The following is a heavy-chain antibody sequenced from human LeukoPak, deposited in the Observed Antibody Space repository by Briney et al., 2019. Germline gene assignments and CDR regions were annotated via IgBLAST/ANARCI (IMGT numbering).Heavy chain of an antibody. V-gene: IGHV4-34*01. J-gene: IGHJ5*02. CDR1: GGSFSGYY. CDR2: INHSGST. CDR3: ARLFRWELRVDP. Sequence: SETLSLTCAVYGGSFSGYYWSWIRQPPGKGLEWIGEINHSGSTNYNPSLKSRVTISVDTSKNQFSLKLSSVTAADTAVYYCARLFRWELRVDPWGQGTLVTVSP. D-gene: IGHD1-26*01.